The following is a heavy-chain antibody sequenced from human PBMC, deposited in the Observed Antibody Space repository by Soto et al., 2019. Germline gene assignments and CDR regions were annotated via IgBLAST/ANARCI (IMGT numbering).Heavy chain of an antibody. J-gene: IGHJ4*02. CDR1: GYTFISYA. CDR3: ARDFNYGSGDY. D-gene: IGHD3-10*01. Sequence: QVQLVQSGAEEKKPGASVKVSCKASGYTFISYAMYWVRQAPGQRLEWMGWINAGNGNTKYSQKFPGRVIITRDTSASTAYMELKSLRSEDTAVYYCARDFNYGSGDYWGQGTLVTVSS. CDR2: INAGNGNT. V-gene: IGHV1-3*05.